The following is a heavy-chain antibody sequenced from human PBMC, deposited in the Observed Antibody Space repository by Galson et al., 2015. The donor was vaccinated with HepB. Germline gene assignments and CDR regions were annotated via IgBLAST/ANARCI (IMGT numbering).Heavy chain of an antibody. V-gene: IGHV5-51*01. CDR3: ARPYCSGDCYYDY. Sequence: QSGAEVKKPGESLKISCKGSGYNSTTYWIGWVRQMPGKGLEWMGIIYPDDSDTRYSPSFQGQVTISADKSISTAYLQWSSLKASDTAMYYCARPYCSGDCYYDYWGQGTLVTVSS. D-gene: IGHD2-21*02. J-gene: IGHJ4*02. CDR2: IYPDDSDT. CDR1: GYNSTTYW.